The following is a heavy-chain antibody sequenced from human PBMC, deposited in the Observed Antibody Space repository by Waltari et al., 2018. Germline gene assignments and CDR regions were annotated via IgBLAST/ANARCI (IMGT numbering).Heavy chain of an antibody. V-gene: IGHV1-24*01. CDR2: LDPEDEET. D-gene: IGHD3-10*01. J-gene: IGHJ6*02. CDR1: GYSLSELT. CDR3: TTDIMLRVFSNV. Sequence: QVQLVQSGAEVRKPGASVKVSCKGSGYSLSELTMHWVRQAPGKGLEWVGGLDPEDEETVYAQKFQGRVTMTEDTSTDTAYMELSSLRSDDTAVYYCTTDIMLRVFSNVWGQGTTVTVSS.